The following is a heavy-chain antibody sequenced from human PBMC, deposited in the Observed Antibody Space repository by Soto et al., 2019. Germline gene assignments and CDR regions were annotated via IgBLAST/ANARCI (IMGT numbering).Heavy chain of an antibody. Sequence: QITLKESGPTLVKPTQTLTLTCTFSGFSLSTSGVGVGWIRQPPGKALEWLALIYWDDDKRYSPSLKSRLTINKETPKNQVVLTTAKMDPVDTGTYYRAHKAYQQWISGGYFDYWGQGTLVTVSS. V-gene: IGHV2-5*02. J-gene: IGHJ4*02. CDR3: AHKAYQQWISGGYFDY. D-gene: IGHD5-12*01. CDR2: IYWDDDK. CDR1: GFSLSTSGVG.